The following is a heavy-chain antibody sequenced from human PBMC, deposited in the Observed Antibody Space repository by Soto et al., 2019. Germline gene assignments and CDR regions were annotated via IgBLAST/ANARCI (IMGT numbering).Heavy chain of an antibody. CDR1: GGTFSSYA. V-gene: IGHV1-69*13. Sequence: SVKVSCKASGGTFSSYAISWVRQAPGQGLEWMGGIIPIFGTANYAQKFQGRVTITADESTSTAYMELSSLRSEDTAVYYCARGNQLWFGEWLNYYYGMDVWGQGTTVTVSS. J-gene: IGHJ6*02. CDR2: IIPIFGTA. CDR3: ARGNQLWFGEWLNYYYGMDV. D-gene: IGHD3-10*01.